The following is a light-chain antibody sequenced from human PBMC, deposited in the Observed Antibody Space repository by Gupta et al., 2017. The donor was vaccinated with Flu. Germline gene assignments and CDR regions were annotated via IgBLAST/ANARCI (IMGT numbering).Light chain of an antibody. CDR2: EVN. Sequence: QSALTQPASVSGSLDPSITISCTGASSDIGGYDFVSWYQQDPGNGPKLLIYEVNNRPSGVADRFSGSKSGNTASLTIAGLQSEDEADYYCSSCTSTSIPLLFGGGTTVT. CDR3: SSCTSTSIPLL. CDR1: SSDIGGYDF. J-gene: IGLJ3*02. V-gene: IGLV2-14*01.